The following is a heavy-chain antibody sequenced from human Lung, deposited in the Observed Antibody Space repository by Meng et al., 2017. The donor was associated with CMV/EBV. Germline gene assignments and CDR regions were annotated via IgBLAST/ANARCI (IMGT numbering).Heavy chain of an antibody. V-gene: IGHV1-46*01. CDR3: ARVGIVVVPAAIGRYYYYGLDV. J-gene: IGHJ6*02. CDR1: GYTFTSYY. Sequence: ASVXVSXKASGYTFTSYYMHWVRQAPGQGLEWMGIINPSGGSTSYAQKFQGRVTMTRDTSTSTVYMELSSLRSEDTAVYYCARVGIVVVPAAIGRYYYYGLDVWXQGTRVTVSS. D-gene: IGHD2-2*02. CDR2: INPSGGST.